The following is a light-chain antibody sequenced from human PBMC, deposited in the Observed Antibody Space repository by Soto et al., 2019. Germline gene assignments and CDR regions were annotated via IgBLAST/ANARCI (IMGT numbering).Light chain of an antibody. V-gene: IGKV3-20*01. Sequence: EIVLTQSPGTLSLSPGERATLSCRASQSVSSSYLAWYQQKPGQAPRPLIYDASSRATGIQDRFSGSGSGTDFTLTISRLEPEDFAVYFCQQYGSSPYTFGQGTKLEIK. CDR1: QSVSSSY. CDR2: DAS. J-gene: IGKJ2*01. CDR3: QQYGSSPYT.